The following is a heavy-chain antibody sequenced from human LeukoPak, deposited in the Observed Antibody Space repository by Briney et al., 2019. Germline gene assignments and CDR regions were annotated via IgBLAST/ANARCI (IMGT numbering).Heavy chain of an antibody. Sequence: GGSLRLSCAASAFTFSSYGMHWVRQAPGKGLEWVAYIQYDRTNEQYAHSVKGRFRISRDNSNNILYLQMNSLRTGDTAVYYCAKDRCSNGIGCYYYYMEVWGKGTTVTISS. J-gene: IGHJ6*03. V-gene: IGHV3-30*02. CDR2: IQYDRTNE. CDR3: AKDRCSNGIGCYYYYMEV. CDR1: AFTFSSYG. D-gene: IGHD2-8*01.